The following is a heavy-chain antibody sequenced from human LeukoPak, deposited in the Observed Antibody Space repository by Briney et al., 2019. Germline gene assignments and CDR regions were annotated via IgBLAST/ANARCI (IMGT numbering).Heavy chain of an antibody. CDR2: ISSSSNYI. D-gene: IGHD4-17*01. Sequence: PWGSLRLSCAASGFTFSTYSMSWVRQAPGKGLEWVSSISSSSNYIYYADSVKGRFSISRDDAKNLLFLQMNGLRVEDTAVYYCARDMTTATTCYLEHWGQGTLVTVSS. CDR1: GFTFSTYS. CDR3: ARDMTTATTCYLEH. J-gene: IGHJ1*01. V-gene: IGHV3-21*06.